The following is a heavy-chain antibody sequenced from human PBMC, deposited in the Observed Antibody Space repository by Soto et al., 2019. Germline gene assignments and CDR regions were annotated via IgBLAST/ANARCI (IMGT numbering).Heavy chain of an antibody. Sequence: SETLSLTCTVSGGSISSGGYYWSWIRQHPGKGLEWIGYIYYSGSTYYNPSLKSRVTISVDRSKNQFSLKLSSVTAADTAVYYCARDNGYSYGYTLDHWGQGTLVTVSS. J-gene: IGHJ4*02. CDR3: ARDNGYSYGYTLDH. CDR2: IYYSGST. D-gene: IGHD5-18*01. V-gene: IGHV4-31*03. CDR1: GGSISSGGYY.